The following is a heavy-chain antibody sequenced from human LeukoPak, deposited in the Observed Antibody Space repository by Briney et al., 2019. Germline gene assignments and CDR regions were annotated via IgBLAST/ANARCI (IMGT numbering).Heavy chain of an antibody. CDR2: ISSSSSYI. CDR1: GFTFSSYS. Sequence: GGSLRLSCAASGFTFSSYSMNWVRQAPGKGLEWVSSISSSSSYIYYADSVKGRFTISRDNAKNSLYLQMNSLRAEDTAVYYCARDPHHMEWLSSPLDYWGQGTLVTVSS. J-gene: IGHJ4*02. V-gene: IGHV3-21*01. CDR3: ARDPHHMEWLSSPLDY. D-gene: IGHD3-3*01.